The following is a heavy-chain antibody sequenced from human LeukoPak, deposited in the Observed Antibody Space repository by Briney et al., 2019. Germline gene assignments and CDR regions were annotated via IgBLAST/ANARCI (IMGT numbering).Heavy chain of an antibody. V-gene: IGHV1-18*01. CDR2: ISAYNGNT. Sequence: GASVKVSCKASGYTFTSYGISWVRQAPGQGLEWMGYISAYNGNTNYAQTLKRSVTMTTDTSTSTAYMELRSLRSDDTAVYYCARHTNAGYDFRSGYYNEQNWFDPWGQGTLVTVSS. CDR3: ARHTNAGYDFRSGYYNEQNWFDP. J-gene: IGHJ5*02. CDR1: GYTFTSYG. D-gene: IGHD3-3*01.